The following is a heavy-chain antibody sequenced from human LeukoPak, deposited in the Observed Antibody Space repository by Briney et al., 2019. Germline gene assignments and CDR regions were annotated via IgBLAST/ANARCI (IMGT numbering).Heavy chain of an antibody. J-gene: IGHJ4*02. CDR3: ARAAFEYSSSSVNY. Sequence: PGGSLRLSCAASGFTFSSYEMNWVRQAPGKGLEWVSYISSSGSTIYYADSLKGRFTLSRDNAKNSLYLQMNSLRAEDTAVYYCARAAFEYSSSSVNYWGQGTLVTVSS. CDR2: ISSSGSTI. CDR1: GFTFSSYE. V-gene: IGHV3-48*03. D-gene: IGHD6-6*01.